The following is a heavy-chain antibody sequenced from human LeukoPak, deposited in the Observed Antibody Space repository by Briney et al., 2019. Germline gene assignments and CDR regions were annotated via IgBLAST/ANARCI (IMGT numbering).Heavy chain of an antibody. D-gene: IGHD6-13*01. CDR3: ARARFSLIAAAGYYFDY. CDR1: GYTFTSYY. Sequence: ASVKVSCKASGYTFTSYYMHWVRQAPGQGLEWMGIINPSGGSTSYAQKFQGRVTMTRDMSTSTVYMELSSLRSEDTAVYYCARARFSLIAAAGYYFDYWGQGTLVTVSS. V-gene: IGHV1-46*01. CDR2: INPSGGST. J-gene: IGHJ4*02.